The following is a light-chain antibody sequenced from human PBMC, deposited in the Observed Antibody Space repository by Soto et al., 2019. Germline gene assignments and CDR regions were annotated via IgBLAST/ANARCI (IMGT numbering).Light chain of an antibody. CDR2: KAS. J-gene: IGKJ3*01. Sequence: DIQMTHSPSTLSASVGDRVTITCRASQSISSWLAWYQQKPGKAPKLLIYKASSLESGVPSRFSGSGSGTEFTLTISNLQPDDFATYYCQQYNSYPLTFGPGTKVDIK. V-gene: IGKV1-5*03. CDR3: QQYNSYPLT. CDR1: QSISSW.